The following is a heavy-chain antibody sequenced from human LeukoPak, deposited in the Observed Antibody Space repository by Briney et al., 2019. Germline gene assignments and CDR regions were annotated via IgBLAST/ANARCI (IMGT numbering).Heavy chain of an antibody. CDR2: IIPIFGIA. D-gene: IGHD1/OR15-1a*01. J-gene: IGHJ6*02. CDR1: GGTFSSYA. V-gene: IGHV1-69*04. Sequence: SVTVSYKASGGTFSSYAISWVRQAPGQGLEWMGRIIPIFGIANYAQKFQGRATITADKSTSTAYMELSSLRSEDTAVYYCARDSITGTLGYYYYGMDVWGQGTTVTVSS. CDR3: ARDSITGTLGYYYYGMDV.